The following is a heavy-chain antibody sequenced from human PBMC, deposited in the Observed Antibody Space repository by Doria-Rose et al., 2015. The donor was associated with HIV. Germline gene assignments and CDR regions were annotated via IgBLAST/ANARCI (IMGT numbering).Heavy chain of an antibody. Sequence: VQLVQSGGGLVRPGGSLRLSCATSGFTFSSHRINWVRQAPGKGLEWVSSISSPSAYIIYADSVRCRVTISRDTARNSLYLQMDSLRAEDTAIYYCATGVTLDYWGQGTLVTVSS. D-gene: IGHD3-10*01. CDR2: ISSPSAYI. J-gene: IGHJ4*02. V-gene: IGHV3-21*01. CDR1: GFTFSSHR. CDR3: ATGVTLDY.